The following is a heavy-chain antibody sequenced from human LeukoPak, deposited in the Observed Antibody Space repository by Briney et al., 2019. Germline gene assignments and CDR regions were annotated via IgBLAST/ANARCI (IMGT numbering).Heavy chain of an antibody. D-gene: IGHD3-3*01. CDR3: ARRRGDFWSDYYAFDY. CDR2: IYYSGDT. J-gene: IGHJ4*02. Sequence: SETLSLTCTVSGGSISGYYWSWIRQPPGKGLEWIGCIYYSGDTNNNPSLTSRVIISIDTSKNQFSLKLSSVTAADTAVYYCARRRGDFWSDYYAFDYWGQGTLVTISS. CDR1: GGSISGYY. V-gene: IGHV4-59*08.